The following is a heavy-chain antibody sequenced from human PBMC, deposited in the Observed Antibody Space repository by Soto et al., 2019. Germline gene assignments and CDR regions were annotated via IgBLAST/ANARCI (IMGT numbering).Heavy chain of an antibody. CDR3: ARGTGSSTASIDY. V-gene: IGHV1-69*02. J-gene: IGHJ4*02. CDR1: GGTFSSYT. Sequence: QVQLVQSGAEVKKPGSSLKVSCKASGGTFSSYTINWLRQAPGQGLEWMGRIIPILGIANYAQKFQGRVTITADKSTSTAYMELSSLRSEDTAVYYCARGTGSSTASIDYWGQGTLVTVSS. D-gene: IGHD2-2*01. CDR2: IIPILGIA.